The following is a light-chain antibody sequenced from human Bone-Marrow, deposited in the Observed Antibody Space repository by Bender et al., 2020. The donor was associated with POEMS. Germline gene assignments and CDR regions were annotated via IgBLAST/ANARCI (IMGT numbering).Light chain of an antibody. J-gene: IGLJ2*01. CDR3: NSYTSDSTVI. V-gene: IGLV1-44*01. Sequence: QSVLTQPPSASGTPGQRVTISCSGGSSNIGAHAVNWYQHLPGTAPKLLIYSSHRRPSGVSNRFSGSKSGNTASLTIAGLQAADEAYYYCNSYTSDSTVIFGGGTRLTVL. CDR2: SSH. CDR1: SSNIGAHA.